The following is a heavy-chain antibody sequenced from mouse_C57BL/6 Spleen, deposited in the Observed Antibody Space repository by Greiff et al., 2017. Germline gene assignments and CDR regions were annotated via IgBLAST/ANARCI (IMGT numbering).Heavy chain of an antibody. D-gene: IGHD1-1*01. J-gene: IGHJ4*01. CDR1: GFTIKNTY. V-gene: IGHV14-3*01. CDR2: IDPANGNT. CDR3: AVRSSYYAMDY. Sequence: VQLQQSVAELVRPGASVKLSCTASGFTIKNTYMHWVKQRPEQGLEWIGRIDPANGNTKYAPKFQGKATITADTSSNTAYLQLSSLTSEDTAIYYCAVRSSYYAMDYRGQEASVTVSS.